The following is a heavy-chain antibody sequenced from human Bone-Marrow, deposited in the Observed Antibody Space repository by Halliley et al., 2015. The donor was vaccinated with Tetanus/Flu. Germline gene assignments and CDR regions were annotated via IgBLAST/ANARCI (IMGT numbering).Heavy chain of an antibody. D-gene: IGHD1-7*01. CDR2: IYPGDSDT. CDR1: GDNYW. V-gene: IGHV5-51*03. Sequence: QLVQSGEEVKKAGESLKISCKAPGDNYWIAWVRQMPGKGLEWMGMIYPGDSDTRYNPSFEGQVTFSADTSSKTVYLQWNSLKAPDGGIYFWGGGSELRKGWSGPWGRGTLVTVAS. CDR3: GGGSELRKGWSGP. J-gene: IGHJ5*02.